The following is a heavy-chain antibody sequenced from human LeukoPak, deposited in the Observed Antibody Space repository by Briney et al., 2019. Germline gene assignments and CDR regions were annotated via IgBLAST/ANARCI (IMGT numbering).Heavy chain of an antibody. D-gene: IGHD3-10*01. V-gene: IGHV3-33*01. CDR1: GFTFSSYG. CDR2: IWYDGSNK. J-gene: IGHJ4*02. Sequence: QPGGSLRLSCAASGFTFSSYGMHWVRQAPGRGLEWVAVIWYDGSNKYYADSVKGRFSISRDNSKNTLYLQMNSLRAEDTAVYYCARDKYGSGSYSYYFDYWGQGTLVTVSS. CDR3: ARDKYGSGSYSYYFDY.